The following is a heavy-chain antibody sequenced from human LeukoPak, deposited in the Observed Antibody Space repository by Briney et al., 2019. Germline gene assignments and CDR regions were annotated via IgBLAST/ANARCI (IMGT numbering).Heavy chain of an antibody. V-gene: IGHV3-53*04. J-gene: IGHJ4*02. CDR1: GFTFSSYW. Sequence: GGSLRLSCAASGFTFSSYWMSWVRQAPGKGLEWGSVIYSGGSTYYADSVKGRFTISRHNSKNTLYLQMNSLRAEDTAVYYCARVIAVAGTPDYFDYWGQGTRVTVSS. D-gene: IGHD6-19*01. CDR3: ARVIAVAGTPDYFDY. CDR2: IYSGGST.